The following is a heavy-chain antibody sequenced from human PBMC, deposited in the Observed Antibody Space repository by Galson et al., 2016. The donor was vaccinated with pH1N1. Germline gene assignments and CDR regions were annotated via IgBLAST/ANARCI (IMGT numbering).Heavy chain of an antibody. CDR1: RFTFSSYA. CDR2: ISYDGSYK. V-gene: IGHV3-30*18. Sequence: LRLSCAASRFTFSSYAVHWVRQAPGKGLEWVAVISYDGSYKYYADSVKGRFTISRDNSKNTLYLQMNSLRAEDTAVYYCAKSQYYYDSSGYSFDYWGQGTLVTVSS. D-gene: IGHD3-22*01. J-gene: IGHJ4*02. CDR3: AKSQYYYDSSGYSFDY.